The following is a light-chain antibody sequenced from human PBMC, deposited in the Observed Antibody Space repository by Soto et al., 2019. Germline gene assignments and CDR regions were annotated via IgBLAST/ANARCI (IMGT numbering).Light chain of an antibody. V-gene: IGKV3-20*01. J-gene: IGKJ4*01. CDR1: QSVSSSF. Sequence: EIVLTQSPGTLSLSPGQRATLSCRASQSVSSSFLAWYHQKPGQAPRVLIYGTSSRATGIPDRFSGSGSGTDFTLTISRLEPEDFAVYYCQQYGSSPLTFGGGTKVEIK. CDR3: QQYGSSPLT. CDR2: GTS.